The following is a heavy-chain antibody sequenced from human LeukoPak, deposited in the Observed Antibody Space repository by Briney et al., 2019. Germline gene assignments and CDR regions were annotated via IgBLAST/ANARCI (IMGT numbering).Heavy chain of an antibody. J-gene: IGHJ4*02. CDR2: INPNSGGT. Sequence: GASVKVSCKASGYTFTGYYMHWVRQAPGQGLEWMGWINPNSGGTNYAQKFQGRVTMTRDTSISTAYMELSRLRSDDTAVYYCARDMVRGVIIWFDYWGQGTLVTVSS. CDR1: GYTFTGYY. CDR3: ARDMVRGVIIWFDY. D-gene: IGHD3-10*01. V-gene: IGHV1-2*02.